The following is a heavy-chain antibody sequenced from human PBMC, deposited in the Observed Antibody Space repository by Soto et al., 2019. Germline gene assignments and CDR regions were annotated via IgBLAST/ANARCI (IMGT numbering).Heavy chain of an antibody. CDR1: GYTFTTYG. CDR3: TREGSAPYYHYGMDA. Sequence: QVQLEQSAPEVKKPGASVKVSCKASGYTFTTYGISWVRQAPGQGLEWLGWINTHNGNTNYAQNLQGRVIMTADTSTSTAYMELRSLRSDDTAIYYCTREGSAPYYHYGMDAWGQGTTVTVSS. D-gene: IGHD3-10*01. J-gene: IGHJ6*02. CDR2: INTHNGNT. V-gene: IGHV1-18*01.